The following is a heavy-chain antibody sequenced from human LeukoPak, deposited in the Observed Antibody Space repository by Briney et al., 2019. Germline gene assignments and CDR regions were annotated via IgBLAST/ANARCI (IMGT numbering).Heavy chain of an antibody. J-gene: IGHJ4*02. D-gene: IGHD3-22*01. CDR2: IYSGGST. Sequence: GGSLRLSCAASGFTVSSNYVSWVRQTPGKGLGWVSVIYSGGSTYYADSVKGRFTISRDNSKNTLYLQMNSLRAEDTAVYYCARGDDSSGYYYDYWGQGTLVTVSS. CDR1: GFTVSSNY. V-gene: IGHV3-66*02. CDR3: ARGDDSSGYYYDY.